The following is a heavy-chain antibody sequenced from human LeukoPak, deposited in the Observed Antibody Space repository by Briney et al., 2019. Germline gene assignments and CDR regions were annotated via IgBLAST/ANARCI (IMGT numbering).Heavy chain of an antibody. CDR3: ARDQAYCGGDCYFDF. CDR1: KYSISSAYY. J-gene: IGHJ4*02. V-gene: IGHV4-38-2*02. CDR2: IYHRGSA. D-gene: IGHD2-21*02. Sequence: PSETLSLTCAVSKYSISSAYYWGWIRQPPGKGLEWIGSIYHRGSADYNPSLKSRVTISVDTSKNQFSLKLKSVTAADTAVYYCARDQAYCGGDCYFDFWGQGTLVTVSS.